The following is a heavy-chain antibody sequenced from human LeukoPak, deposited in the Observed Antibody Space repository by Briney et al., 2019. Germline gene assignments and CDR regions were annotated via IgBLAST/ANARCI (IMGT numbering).Heavy chain of an antibody. CDR1: GYTFTSSD. D-gene: IGHD1-26*01. J-gene: IGHJ4*02. CDR3: ARGSWELLMNLDY. Sequence: ASVKVSCKASGYTFTSSDISWVRQATGQGLEWIGWINPNSGKTAYAQKFQGRVTMTRNSSISTAYMELSSLKSEDTAVYYCARGSWELLMNLDYWGQGTLVTVSS. V-gene: IGHV1-8*02. CDR2: INPNSGKT.